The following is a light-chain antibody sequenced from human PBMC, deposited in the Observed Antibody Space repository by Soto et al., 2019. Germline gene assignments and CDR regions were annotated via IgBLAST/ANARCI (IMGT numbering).Light chain of an antibody. Sequence: DIQMTQSPSSLSASVGDRVTITCRASQYISSYVNWYRQKPGKAPKFLIYGASDLQRGVPSRFSGSGSGTDFTLTINSLQPEDFATYYCQQSYSRPLTFGHGTKLDIK. CDR1: QYISSY. J-gene: IGKJ3*01. V-gene: IGKV1-39*01. CDR2: GAS. CDR3: QQSYSRPLT.